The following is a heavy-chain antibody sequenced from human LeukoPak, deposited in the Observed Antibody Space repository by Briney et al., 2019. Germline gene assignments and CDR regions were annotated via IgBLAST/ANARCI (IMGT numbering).Heavy chain of an antibody. D-gene: IGHD6-13*01. J-gene: IGHJ5*02. CDR3: ARDRVGQQLVLQWFDP. CDR2: ISAYNGNT. V-gene: IGHV1-18*01. CDR1: GYTFTSYG. Sequence: ASVKISCKASGYTFTSYGISWVRQAPGQGLEWTGWISAYNGNTNYAQKLQDRVTMTTDTSTSTAYMELRSLRSDDTAVYYCARDRVGQQLVLQWFDPWGQGTLVTVSS.